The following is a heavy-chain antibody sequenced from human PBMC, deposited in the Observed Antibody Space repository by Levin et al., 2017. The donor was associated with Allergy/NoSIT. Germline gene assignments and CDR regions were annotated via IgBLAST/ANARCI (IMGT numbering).Heavy chain of an antibody. CDR3: ARDVAVVVPAAIHSNWFDP. CDR2: ISSSSSYI. V-gene: IGHV3-21*01. Sequence: GESLKISCAASGFTFSSYSMNWVRQAPGKGLEWVSSISSSSSYIYYADSVKGRFTISRDNAKNSLYLQMNSLRAEDTAVYYCARDVAVVVPAAIHSNWFDPWGQGTLVTVSS. CDR1: GFTFSSYS. J-gene: IGHJ5*02. D-gene: IGHD2-2*01.